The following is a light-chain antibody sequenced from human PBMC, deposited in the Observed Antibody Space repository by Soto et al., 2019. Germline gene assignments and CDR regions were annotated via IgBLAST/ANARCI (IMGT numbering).Light chain of an antibody. CDR1: SSDIGGYNY. Sequence: QSALTQPASVSGSPGQSITMSCTGSSSDIGGYNYVSWYQHYPGKAPKLIIYEVSNRPSGISNRFSASKSGNTASLTISGLQADDETDYYCSSYTNSDIWVFGGGTKLTVL. CDR2: EVS. CDR3: SSYTNSDIWV. J-gene: IGLJ3*02. V-gene: IGLV2-14*01.